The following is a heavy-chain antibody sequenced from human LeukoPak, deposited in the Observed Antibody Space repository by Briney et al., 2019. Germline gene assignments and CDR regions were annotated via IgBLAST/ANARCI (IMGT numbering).Heavy chain of an antibody. CDR2: INPNSGGT. V-gene: IGHV1-2*02. J-gene: IGHJ4*02. CDR3: AREGGWNAYYFDY. Sequence: ASVKVSCKASGYTFTGYYMHWVRQAPGQGLEWMGWINPNSGGTNYAQKFQGRVTMTRDTSISTAYMGLSRLRSDDTAVYYCAREGGWNAYYFDYWGQGTLVTVSS. CDR1: GYTFTGYY. D-gene: IGHD1-1*01.